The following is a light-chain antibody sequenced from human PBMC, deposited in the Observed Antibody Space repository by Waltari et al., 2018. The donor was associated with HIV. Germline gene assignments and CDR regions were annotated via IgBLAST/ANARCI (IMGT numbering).Light chain of an antibody. V-gene: IGKV1-39*01. CDR2: AAS. CDR3: QQSYSTPRT. J-gene: IGKJ2*02. Sequence: EIQMTQSPSSLSASVEDRVTITCRASQSISSYLNWYQQKPGKAPKLLIYAASSLQSGVPSRFSGSGSGTDFTLTISSLQPEDFATYYCQQSYSTPRTFGQGTKLEIK. CDR1: QSISSY.